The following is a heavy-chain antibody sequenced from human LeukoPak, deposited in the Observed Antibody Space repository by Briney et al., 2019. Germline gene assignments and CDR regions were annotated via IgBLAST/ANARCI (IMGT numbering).Heavy chain of an antibody. CDR1: GYDFATYW. V-gene: IGHV5-51*01. CDR2: IYSGDSDT. Sequence: GESLKISCQGSGYDFATYWIGWVRQMPGKGLEWMGKIYSGDSDTKYSPSFQGQVTISADKSLGSAYLQWSSLKSSDTAMYYCARLPQDYYYHGMDVWGQGTTVSVS. J-gene: IGHJ6*02. CDR3: ARLPQDYYYHGMDV.